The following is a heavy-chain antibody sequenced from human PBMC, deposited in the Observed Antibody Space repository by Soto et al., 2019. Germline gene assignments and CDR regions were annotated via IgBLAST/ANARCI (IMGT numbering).Heavy chain of an antibody. CDR1: GLIFSDYH. CDR3: AMLGGWSGGSSGMDV. V-gene: IGHV3-72*01. J-gene: IGHJ6*02. CDR2: IRRKANSYTT. D-gene: IGHD6-19*01. Sequence: EVQLVESGGGLVQPGGSRRLSCAASGLIFSDYHMDWVRQAPGKGWEGVGRIRRKANSYTTEYAASVKGRFTISRDDSKNSLYLQMNSLKSEDTAVYYCAMLGGWSGGSSGMDVWGQGTTVTVSS.